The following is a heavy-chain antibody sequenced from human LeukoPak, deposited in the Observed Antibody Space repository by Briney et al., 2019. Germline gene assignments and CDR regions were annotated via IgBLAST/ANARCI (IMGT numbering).Heavy chain of an antibody. J-gene: IGHJ4*02. D-gene: IGHD3-3*01. Sequence: GGSLRLSCAASGFTFSSSAMHWVRQAPGKGLEWVAVISYDGNNNYYADSVKGRFTVSRDNFKNTLYLQMNSLRPEDTAVYYCASDYDFWSGCIGYWGQGTLVTVSS. CDR1: GFTFSSSA. V-gene: IGHV3-30-3*01. CDR2: ISYDGNNN. CDR3: ASDYDFWSGCIGY.